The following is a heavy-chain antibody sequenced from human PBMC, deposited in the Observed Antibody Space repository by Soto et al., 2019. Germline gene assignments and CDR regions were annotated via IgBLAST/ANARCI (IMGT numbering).Heavy chain of an antibody. Sequence: ASVKVSCKASGYTLTTYSMHWVRQAPGQRLEWMGGFDPDNGETKYAQRFQGRVTMTEDTSTDTAYMELSSLRSEDTAVYYCATDLAAAGTFDYWGQGTLVTSPQ. CDR2: FDPDNGET. J-gene: IGHJ4*02. CDR1: GYTLTTYS. CDR3: ATDLAAAGTFDY. D-gene: IGHD6-13*01. V-gene: IGHV1-24*01.